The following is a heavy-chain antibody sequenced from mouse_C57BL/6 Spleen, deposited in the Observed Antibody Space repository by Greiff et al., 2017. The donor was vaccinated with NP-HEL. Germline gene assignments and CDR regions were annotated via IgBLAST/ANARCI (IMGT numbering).Heavy chain of an antibody. J-gene: IGHJ1*03. CDR1: GYAFSSSW. V-gene: IGHV1-82*01. D-gene: IGHD1-1*01. CDR2: IYPGDGDT. Sequence: VQLQQSGPELVKPGASVKISCKASGYAFSSSWMNWVKQRPGKGLEWIGRIYPGDGDTNYNGKFKGKATLTADKSSSTAYMQLSSLTSEDSAVYFCARSRDYYGSKGPYWYFDVWGTGTTVTVSS. CDR3: ARSRDYYGSKGPYWYFDV.